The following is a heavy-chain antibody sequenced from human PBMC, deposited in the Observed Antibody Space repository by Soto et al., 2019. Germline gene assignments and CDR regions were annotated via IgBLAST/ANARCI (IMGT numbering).Heavy chain of an antibody. Sequence: QVQLQESGPGLVKPSETLSLTCSVSGGSVNNYYWNWIRQPPGKGLAWIGHMYFSGSTNYNPSLKSRVTMAVDTYKNQFSLPLRSVTSADTAVYYCARRTRSLGPLDYWGQGTLLTVSS. CDR3: ARRTRSLGPLDY. J-gene: IGHJ4*02. V-gene: IGHV4-59*02. D-gene: IGHD4-17*01. CDR2: MYFSGST. CDR1: GGSVNNYY.